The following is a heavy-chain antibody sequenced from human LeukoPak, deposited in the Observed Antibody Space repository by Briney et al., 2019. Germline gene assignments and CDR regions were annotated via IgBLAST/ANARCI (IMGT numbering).Heavy chain of an antibody. D-gene: IGHD6-19*01. CDR2: IYTSGST. Sequence: SETLSLTCTVSGGSISSGSYYWSWIRQPAGKGLEWIGRIYTSGSTNYNPSFKSRVTISVDASKNQFSLKLSSVTAADTAVYYCARADGSGWSFGVDYWGQGTLVTVSS. CDR1: GGSISSGSYY. CDR3: ARADGSGWSFGVDY. V-gene: IGHV4-61*02. J-gene: IGHJ4*02.